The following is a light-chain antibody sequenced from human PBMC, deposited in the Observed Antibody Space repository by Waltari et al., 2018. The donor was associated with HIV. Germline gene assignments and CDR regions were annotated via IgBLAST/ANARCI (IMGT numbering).Light chain of an antibody. Sequence: VVTQVPSLTVSPGGTLTLTRASSTGAVSTSSYPRWFQQRPGQAPRPLIFSLNKRHAGTPEHFLGSLFGDKAVLTLSSVQPEYEADYYCLLYYGGRRPSWVFGGGTKLTVL. J-gene: IGLJ3*02. CDR2: SLN. CDR3: LLYYGGRRPSWV. V-gene: IGLV7-43*01. CDR1: TGAVSTSSY.